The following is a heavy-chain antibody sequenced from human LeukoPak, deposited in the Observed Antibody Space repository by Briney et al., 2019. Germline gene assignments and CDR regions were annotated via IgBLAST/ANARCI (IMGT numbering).Heavy chain of an antibody. J-gene: IGHJ4*02. V-gene: IGHV1-46*01. CDR2: INPTGGST. D-gene: IGHD6-6*01. Sequence: ASVKVSCKTSGYTFTSYYMHWVRQAPGQGLEWMGIINPTGGSTTYAQKFQGRVTMTRDTSTSTVYMELSSLRSDDTAVYYCARTAARRFDYWGQGTLVTVSS. CDR1: GYTFTSYY. CDR3: ARTAARRFDY.